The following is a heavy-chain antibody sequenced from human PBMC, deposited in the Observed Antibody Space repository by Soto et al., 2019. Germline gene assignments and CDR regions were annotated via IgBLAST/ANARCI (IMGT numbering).Heavy chain of an antibody. Sequence: SGPTLVNPTETVTLTCTVSGLSLSTGKLGVSWIGQPPGNALELLAHIFSNDDKSYSTSLRSRVTISKDTSRSQVVLNITNMDPMDSCTYYCALIKDCSTADCSLAAFDTWGQ. V-gene: IGHV2-26*01. CDR1: GLSLSTGKLG. J-gene: IGHJ5*02. CDR3: ALIKDCSTADCSLAAFDT. CDR2: IFSNDDK. D-gene: IGHD2-2*01.